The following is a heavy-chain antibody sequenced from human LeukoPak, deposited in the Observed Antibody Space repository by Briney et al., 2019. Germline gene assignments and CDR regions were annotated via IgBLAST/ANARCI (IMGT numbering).Heavy chain of an antibody. CDR1: GFTFSMYS. J-gene: IGHJ6*03. D-gene: IGHD3-9*01. CDR2: ISSSGSTI. Sequence: PGGSLRLSCAASGFTFSMYSMNWVRQAPGKGLEWVSYISSSGSTIYYADSVKGRFTISRDNAKNSLYLQMNSLRAEDTAVYYCARVPYDILTGYLFYYYMDVWGKGTTVTISS. CDR3: ARVPYDILTGYLFYYYMDV. V-gene: IGHV3-48*04.